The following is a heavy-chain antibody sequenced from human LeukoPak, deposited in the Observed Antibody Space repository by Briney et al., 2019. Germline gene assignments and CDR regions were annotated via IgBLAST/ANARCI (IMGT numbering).Heavy chain of an antibody. CDR3: VRFPAKKAD. D-gene: IGHD2-2*01. Sequence: SETLSLTCTVSNGSISNYYWSWIRQPPGKGLEWIGYIYYSGDTNYTPSLKSRVTLSADMYKNQFYLNLTSVTAADTAVYYCVRFPAKKADWGQGTLVTVSS. V-gene: IGHV4-59*08. CDR2: IYYSGDT. CDR1: NGSISNYY. J-gene: IGHJ4*02.